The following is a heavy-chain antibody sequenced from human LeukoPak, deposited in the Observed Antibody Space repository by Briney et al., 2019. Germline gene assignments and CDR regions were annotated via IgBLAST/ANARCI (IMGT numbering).Heavy chain of an antibody. Sequence: GGSLRLSCAASGFTFSDYYMSWIRQAPGKGLEWVSYISSSGSTIYYADSVKGRFTISRDNAKNSLYLQMNSLRAEDTAVYYGARSTIVVVPAAMDYWGQGTLVTVSS. CDR3: ARSTIVVVPAAMDY. J-gene: IGHJ4*02. D-gene: IGHD2-2*01. V-gene: IGHV3-11*01. CDR2: ISSSGSTI. CDR1: GFTFSDYY.